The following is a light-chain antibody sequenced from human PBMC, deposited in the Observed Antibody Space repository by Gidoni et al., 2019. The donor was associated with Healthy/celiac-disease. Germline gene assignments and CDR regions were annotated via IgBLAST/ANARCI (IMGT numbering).Light chain of an antibody. CDR2: AAS. J-gene: IGKJ1*01. CDR1: QSISSY. V-gene: IGKV1-39*01. CDR3: QQSYSTPPT. Sequence: DIQMTQPPPSLSASVGDRVTITCRASQSISSYLNWYQQKPGKAPKLLIYAASSLQSGVPSRFSGSGSGTAFTLTISRLQPEDFATYYWQQSYSTPPTFGQGTKVEIK.